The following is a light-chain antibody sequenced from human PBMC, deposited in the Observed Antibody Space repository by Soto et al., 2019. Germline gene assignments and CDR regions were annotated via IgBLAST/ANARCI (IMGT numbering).Light chain of an antibody. CDR1: QDITNY. Sequence: RQMTQSPSSLSASVGDRVTITCQASQDITNYLHWYQQKPGKAPRLLVYDGSNLDTGVPSRFSGSGSGTHFSFTISSLHPEDIATYFCQQFDSLPITFGQGTRLEI. J-gene: IGKJ5*01. V-gene: IGKV1-33*01. CDR2: DGS. CDR3: QQFDSLPIT.